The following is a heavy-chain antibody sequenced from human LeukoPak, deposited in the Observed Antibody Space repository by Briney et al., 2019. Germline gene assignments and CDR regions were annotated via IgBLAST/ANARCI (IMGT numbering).Heavy chain of an antibody. D-gene: IGHD3-9*01. CDR2: ISPSGSIS. CDR3: ARDLDWGAFDA. CDR1: GFSFSSYA. Sequence: GGSLRLSCAASGFSFSSYAMSWVRQAPGKGLEWVSGISPSGSISYYADSVKGRFTISRDNSKNTVSLQMNSLRAEDTALYYCARDLDWGAFDAWGQGTLVTVSS. J-gene: IGHJ5*02. V-gene: IGHV3-23*01.